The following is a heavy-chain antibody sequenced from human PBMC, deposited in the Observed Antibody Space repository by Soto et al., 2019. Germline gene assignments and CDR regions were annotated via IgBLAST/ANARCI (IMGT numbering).Heavy chain of an antibody. Sequence: SVKVSCKASGGTFSSYAISWVRQAPGQGLEWMGGIIPIFGTANYAQKFQGRVTITADESTSTAYMELSSLRSEDTAVYYCARVPPPAASPDYYYYGMDVWRQGTTVTVSS. CDR2: IIPIFGTA. D-gene: IGHD2-2*01. J-gene: IGHJ6*02. V-gene: IGHV1-69*13. CDR3: ARVPPPAASPDYYYYGMDV. CDR1: GGTFSSYA.